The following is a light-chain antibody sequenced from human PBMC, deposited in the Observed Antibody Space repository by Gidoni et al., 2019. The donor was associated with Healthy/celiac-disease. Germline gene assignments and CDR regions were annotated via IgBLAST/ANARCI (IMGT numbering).Light chain of an antibody. Sequence: DIQMTQSPSTLSASVGDRVTITCRASKSISSWLAWYQEKPGKAPKLLIYKASSLESVVPSRFSGSGSGTEFTLTISSLHPDDFATYYCQQYNSYWTFXXXTKVEIK. CDR1: KSISSW. CDR2: KAS. V-gene: IGKV1-5*03. CDR3: QQYNSYWT. J-gene: IGKJ1*01.